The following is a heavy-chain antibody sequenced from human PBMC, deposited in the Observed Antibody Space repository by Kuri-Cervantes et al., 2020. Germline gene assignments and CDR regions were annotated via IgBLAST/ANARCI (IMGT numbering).Heavy chain of an antibody. D-gene: IGHD6-19*01. J-gene: IGHJ3*02. V-gene: IGHV1-8*01. CDR2: MNPNSGNT. CDR1: GYTFTSYD. CDR3: ARTPSSGWYRDDAFDI. Sequence: ASVKVSCKASGYTFTSYDIHWVRQAPGQGLEWMGWMNPNSGNTGYAQKFQGRVTMTRNTSISTAYMELSSLRSEDTAVYYCARTPSSGWYRDDAFDIWGQGTMVTVSS.